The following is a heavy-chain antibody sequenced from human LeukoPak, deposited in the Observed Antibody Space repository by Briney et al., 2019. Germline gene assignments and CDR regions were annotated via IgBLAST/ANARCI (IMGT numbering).Heavy chain of an antibody. CDR2: INPSGGST. J-gene: IGHJ4*02. CDR3: ARDQNYYGSGSYSISLGFDY. CDR1: GYTFTSYY. Sequence: GASVKVSCKASGYTFTSYYMHWVRRAPGQGLEWMGIINPSGGSTSYAQKFQGRVTMTRDTSTSTVYMELSSLRSEDTAVYYCARDQNYYGSGSYSISLGFDYWGQGTLVTVSS. V-gene: IGHV1-46*01. D-gene: IGHD3-10*01.